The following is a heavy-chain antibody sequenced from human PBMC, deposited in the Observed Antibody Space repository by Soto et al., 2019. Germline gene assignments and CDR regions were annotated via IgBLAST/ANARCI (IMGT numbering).Heavy chain of an antibody. J-gene: IGHJ3*02. V-gene: IGHV4-31*03. Sequence: SETLSLTCTVSGGSISSGGYYWSWIRQHPGKGLEWIGYIYYSGSTYYNPSLKSRVTISVDTSKNQFSLKLSSVTAADTAVYYCAGGYSSGYYPLPDAFDIWGQGTMVTVSS. CDR3: AGGYSSGYYPLPDAFDI. CDR1: GGSISSGGYY. D-gene: IGHD3-22*01. CDR2: IYYSGST.